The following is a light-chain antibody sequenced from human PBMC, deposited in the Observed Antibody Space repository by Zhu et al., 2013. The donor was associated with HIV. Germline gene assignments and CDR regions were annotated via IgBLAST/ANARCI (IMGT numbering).Light chain of an antibody. CDR3: SAYTDTSTII. CDR2: KVS. J-gene: IGLJ2*01. Sequence: QSALTQPASVPGSPGQSITFSCTGSSSDIGGSNYVSWYQQHPGKAPKLIIYKVSHRPSGVSNRFSASKSGNTASLTVSGLHADDEADYYCSAYTDTSTIIFGGGTKLTVL. V-gene: IGLV2-14*01. CDR1: SSDIGGSNY.